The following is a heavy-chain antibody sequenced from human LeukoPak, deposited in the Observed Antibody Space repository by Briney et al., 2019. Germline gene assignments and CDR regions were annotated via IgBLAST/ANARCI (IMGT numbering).Heavy chain of an antibody. J-gene: IGHJ5*02. CDR3: ARSFNWFDP. V-gene: IGHV4-39*07. D-gene: IGHD3-16*02. CDR1: GGSISSSSYY. CDR2: IYYSGST. Sequence: SETLSLTCTVSGGSISSSSYYWGWIRQPPGKGLEWIGSIYYSGSTYYNPSLKSRVTISVDTSKNQFSLKLSSVTAADTAVYYCARSFNWFDPWGQGTLVTVSS.